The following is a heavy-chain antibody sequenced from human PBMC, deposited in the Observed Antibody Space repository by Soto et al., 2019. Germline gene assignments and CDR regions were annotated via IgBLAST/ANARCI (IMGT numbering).Heavy chain of an antibody. D-gene: IGHD3-22*01. Sequence: ASVKVSCKCSGYTLTELCMHWVRQAPGKGLGWMGGCEPEDGETIYAQKVQGRVTMTEDKSTDTAYNELTSLRSEDTVLYYCSTARCGSGYYRSWFDPWGQGTLVTVSS. V-gene: IGHV1-24*01. CDR3: STARCGSGYYRSWFDP. CDR2: CEPEDGET. CDR1: GYTLTELC. J-gene: IGHJ5*02.